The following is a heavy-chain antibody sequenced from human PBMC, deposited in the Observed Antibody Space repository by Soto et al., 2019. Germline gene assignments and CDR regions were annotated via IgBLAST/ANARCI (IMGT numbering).Heavy chain of an antibody. D-gene: IGHD3-10*01. Sequence: SETLSLTCTVSGGSVNNYYWSWIRQPPGKGLEWIAYVYNSVTTNYNPALKSRVSISEDTSKNQIFLQLTSVTAADTAVYYCARHPPVPQYGQGLDCWGQGTLVTVSS. J-gene: IGHJ4*02. CDR3: ARHPPVPQYGQGLDC. V-gene: IGHV4-59*08. CDR2: VYNSVTT. CDR1: GGSVNNYY.